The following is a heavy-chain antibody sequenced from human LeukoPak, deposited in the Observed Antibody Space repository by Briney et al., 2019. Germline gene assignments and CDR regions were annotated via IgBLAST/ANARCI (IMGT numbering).Heavy chain of an antibody. CDR3: ARDREGASNY. J-gene: IGHJ4*02. CDR2: INPNSGGT. CDR1: GYTFTGYY. Sequence: GASVKVSCKASGYTFTGYYMHWVQQAPGQGLEWMGWINPNSGGTNYAQKFQGRVTMTRDTSISTAYMELSRLRSDDTAVYYCARDREGASNYWGQGTLVTVSS. V-gene: IGHV1-2*02. D-gene: IGHD1-26*01.